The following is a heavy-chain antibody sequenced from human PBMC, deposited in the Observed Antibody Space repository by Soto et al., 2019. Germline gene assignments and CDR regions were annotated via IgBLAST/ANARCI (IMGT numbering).Heavy chain of an antibody. CDR3: ARVGCSASCFSDWFDP. Sequence: QVHLVESGGGLVKPGGSLRLSCAASGFTFSDYYMHWIRQAPGKGLEWVSYISGSGDTIHYADSVQGRFTISRDNAKSSLYLQMSSLRAEDTAVYHCARVGCSASCFSDWFDPWGQGTLVTVSS. CDR1: GFTFSDYY. CDR2: ISGSGDTI. V-gene: IGHV3-11*01. J-gene: IGHJ5*02. D-gene: IGHD2-2*01.